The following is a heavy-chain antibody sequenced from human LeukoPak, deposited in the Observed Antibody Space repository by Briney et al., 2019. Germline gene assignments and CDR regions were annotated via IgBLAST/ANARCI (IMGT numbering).Heavy chain of an antibody. Sequence: SQTLSLTCTVSGGSISSGGYYWSWIRQHPGKGLEWIGYIYYSGSTYYNPSLKSRVTISVDTSKNQFSQKLSSVTAADTAVYYCARAPYGSGDYYFDYWGQGTLVTVSS. D-gene: IGHD3-10*01. CDR3: ARAPYGSGDYYFDY. CDR1: GGSISSGGYY. CDR2: IYYSGST. V-gene: IGHV4-31*03. J-gene: IGHJ4*02.